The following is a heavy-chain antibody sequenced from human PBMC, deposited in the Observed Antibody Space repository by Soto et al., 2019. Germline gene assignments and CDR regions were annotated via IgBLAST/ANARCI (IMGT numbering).Heavy chain of an antibody. D-gene: IGHD2-15*01. CDR3: ARGRYCLTGRCFPNWFDS. CDR1: GDSISTVDYF. Sequence: SETLSLTCSVSGDSISTVDYFWAWIRQPPGQALEYIGYIYKSATTYYNPSFESRVAISLDTSKSQFSLNVTSVTAADTAVYFCARGRYCLTGRCFPNWFDSWGQGALVTVSS. J-gene: IGHJ5*01. CDR2: IYKSATT. V-gene: IGHV4-30-4*01.